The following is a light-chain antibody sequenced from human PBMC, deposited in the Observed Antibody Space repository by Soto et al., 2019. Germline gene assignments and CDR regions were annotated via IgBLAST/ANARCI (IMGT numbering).Light chain of an antibody. CDR3: SSYAGSNYFVV. CDR2: EVI. Sequence: QSALTQPPSASGSPGQSVTISCTGTSSDVGGYNYVSWYQQHPGKAPQLMIYEVIKRPSGVPDRFSGSKSGNTASLTVSGLQPEDEADYYCSSYAGSNYFVVFGGGTKVTVL. J-gene: IGLJ2*01. CDR1: SSDVGGYNY. V-gene: IGLV2-8*01.